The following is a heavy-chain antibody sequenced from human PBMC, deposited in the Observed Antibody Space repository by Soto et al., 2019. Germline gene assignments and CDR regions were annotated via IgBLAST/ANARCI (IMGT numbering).Heavy chain of an antibody. CDR1: GYTFTTYS. CDR3: ARDSSGMDV. J-gene: IGHJ6*02. V-gene: IGHV1-3*01. Sequence: ASVKVSCKTSGYTFTTYSVHWVRQAPGQRPEWMGWINAGNGSTKYSQKFQGRVTMIRDTSTSTVYMELRSLRSDDTAVYYCARDSSGMDVWGQGTTVTVSS. CDR2: INAGNGST.